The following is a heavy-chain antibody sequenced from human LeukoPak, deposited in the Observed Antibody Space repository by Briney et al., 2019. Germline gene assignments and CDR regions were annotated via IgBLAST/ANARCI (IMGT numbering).Heavy chain of an antibody. J-gene: IGHJ6*03. CDR3: ASSYGEDYYYYMDV. CDR2: IYYSGST. CDR1: GGSISSSSYY. Sequence: SETLSLTCTVSGGSISSSSYYWGWIRQPPGKGLEWIGSIYYSGSTYYNPSLKSRVTISVDTSKNQFSLKLSSVTAADTAVYYCASSYGEDYYYYMDVWGKGTTVTVSS. V-gene: IGHV4-39*07. D-gene: IGHD4-17*01.